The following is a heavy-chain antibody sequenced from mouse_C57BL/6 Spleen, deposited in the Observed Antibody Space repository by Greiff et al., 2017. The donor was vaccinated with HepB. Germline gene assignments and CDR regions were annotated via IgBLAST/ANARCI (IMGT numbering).Heavy chain of an antibody. V-gene: IGHV14-4*01. Sequence: VQLQQSGAELVRPGASVKLSCTASGFNIKDDYMHWVKQRPEQGLEWIGWIDPENGDTEYASKFQGKATITADTSSNTAYLQLSSLTSEDTAVYYCTGSVWFAYWGQGTLVTVSA. D-gene: IGHD1-3*01. CDR3: TGSVWFAY. CDR1: GFNIKDDY. J-gene: IGHJ3*01. CDR2: IDPENGDT.